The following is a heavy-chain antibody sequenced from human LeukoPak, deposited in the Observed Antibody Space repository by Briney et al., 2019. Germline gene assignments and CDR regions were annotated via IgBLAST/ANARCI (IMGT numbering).Heavy chain of an antibody. CDR2: INWNGGST. Sequence: GGSLRLSCAASGFTFSSTWMHWVRQVPGKGLVWVSGINWNGGSTGYADSVKGRFTISRDNAKNSLYLQMNSLRAEDTALYYCARDSYGSGRSTLDYWGQGTLVTVSS. D-gene: IGHD3-10*01. J-gene: IGHJ4*02. CDR3: ARDSYGSGRSTLDY. V-gene: IGHV3-20*04. CDR1: GFTFSSTW.